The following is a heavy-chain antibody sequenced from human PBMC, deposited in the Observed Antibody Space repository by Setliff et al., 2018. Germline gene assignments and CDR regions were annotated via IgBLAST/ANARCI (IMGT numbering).Heavy chain of an antibody. D-gene: IGHD3-22*01. J-gene: IGHJ3*02. CDR1: GGSFSGYY. Sequence: SETLSLSCAVYGGSFSGYYWNWMRQPPGKGLEWIGEINHSGSTNYNPSLKSRVTTSVDTSKNQFSLNLTSVTAADTAVYYCARRGDINGYYYHEDAFDIWGQGTMVTVSS. V-gene: IGHV4-34*01. CDR3: ARRGDINGYYYHEDAFDI. CDR2: INHSGST.